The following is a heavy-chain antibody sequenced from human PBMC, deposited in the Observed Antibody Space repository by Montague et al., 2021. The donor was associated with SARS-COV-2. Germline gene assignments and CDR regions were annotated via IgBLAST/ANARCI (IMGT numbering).Heavy chain of an antibody. CDR1: GGSLSGFY. CDR3: ASQEVDTAMDRNYYYYGMDV. CDR2: ITHGGST. D-gene: IGHD5-18*01. Sequence: SETLSLTCAVYGGSLSGFYWTWIRQAPGKGLEWVGEITHGGSTSYSPALKSRLTISLDTSKNQFSLKLSSVTAADTAVYYCASQEVDTAMDRNYYYYGMDVWGQGTTVTVSS. V-gene: IGHV4-34*01. J-gene: IGHJ6*02.